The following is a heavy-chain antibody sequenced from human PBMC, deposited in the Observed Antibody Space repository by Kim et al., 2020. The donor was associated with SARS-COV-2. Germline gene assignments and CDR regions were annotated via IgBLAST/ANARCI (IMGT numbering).Heavy chain of an antibody. J-gene: IGHJ3*02. CDR3: ARDYDYVWGSYRSPYAFDI. V-gene: IGHV3-7*04. D-gene: IGHD3-16*02. Sequence: GRFTISRDNAKNSLYLQMNSLRAEDTAVYYCARDYDYVWGSYRSPYAFDIWGQGTMVTVSS.